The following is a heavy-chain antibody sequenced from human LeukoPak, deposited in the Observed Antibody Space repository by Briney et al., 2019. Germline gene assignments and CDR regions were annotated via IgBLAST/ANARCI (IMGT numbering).Heavy chain of an antibody. Sequence: GGSLRLSCAASRFTFSSYWMSWVRQAPGKGLEWVANIKQDGSEKYYVDSVKGRFTISRDNAKNSLYLQMNSLRAEDTAVYYCARDELRNWFDPWGQGTLVTVSS. J-gene: IGHJ5*02. D-gene: IGHD3-10*01. V-gene: IGHV3-7*01. CDR1: RFTFSSYW. CDR3: ARDELRNWFDP. CDR2: IKQDGSEK.